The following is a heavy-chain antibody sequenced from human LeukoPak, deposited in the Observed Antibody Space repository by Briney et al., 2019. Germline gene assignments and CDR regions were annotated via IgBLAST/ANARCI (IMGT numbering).Heavy chain of an antibody. CDR1: GDSASSNSAT. V-gene: IGHV6-1*01. J-gene: IGHJ3*02. CDR2: TYYRSKWYN. Sequence: SQTLSLTCAISGDSASSNSATWNWIRQSPSRGLEWLGRTYYRSKWYNDYAVSVKSRITINPDTSKNQFSLQLNSVTPEDTAVYYCASSTTYSSGWSPFDIWGQGTMVTVSS. D-gene: IGHD6-19*01. CDR3: ASSTTYSSGWSPFDI.